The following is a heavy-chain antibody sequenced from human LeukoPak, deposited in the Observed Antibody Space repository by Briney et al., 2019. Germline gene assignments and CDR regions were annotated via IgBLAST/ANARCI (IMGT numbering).Heavy chain of an antibody. CDR3: ARGDDHFDY. V-gene: IGHV4-31*03. Sequence: SQTLSLTCTVSGGPISTGYYWNWIRQHPGKGLEWIGQISDSGNTNYNPSLKGRVTMSVDTSQNQFSLKLSSVTAADSAAYYCARGDDHFDYWGQGSLVTVSS. J-gene: IGHJ4*02. CDR1: GGPISTGYY. CDR2: ISDSGNT.